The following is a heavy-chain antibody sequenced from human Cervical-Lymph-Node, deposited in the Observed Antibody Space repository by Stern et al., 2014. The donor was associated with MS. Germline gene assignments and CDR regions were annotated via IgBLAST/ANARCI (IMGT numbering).Heavy chain of an antibody. J-gene: IGHJ6*02. CDR2: IYPGGAF. D-gene: IGHD3-10*01. V-gene: IGHV4-4*07. CDR3: ARDSFDESSAYHYGMDV. CDR1: GDSVSAYY. Sequence: QVQLQESGPGLVKPSETLSLTCSVSGDSVSAYYWSWVRQPAGKGLEWIGPIYPGGAFHRNPSLRSRANMSVDPSKNSISLSLTAVTAADTAVYYCARDSFDESSAYHYGMDVWGQGTTVTVSS.